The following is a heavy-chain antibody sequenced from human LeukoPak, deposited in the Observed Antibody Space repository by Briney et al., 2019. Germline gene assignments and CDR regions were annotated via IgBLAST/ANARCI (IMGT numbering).Heavy chain of an antibody. Sequence: PGGSLRLSCAASGFTFDDYAMHWVRQAPGKGLEWVSGISWNSGSIGYADSVKGRFTISRDNAKNSLYLQMNSLRAEDTALYYCAKSGLNRFDYWGQGTLVTVSS. J-gene: IGHJ4*02. D-gene: IGHD2-15*01. CDR1: GFTFDDYA. CDR2: ISWNSGSI. CDR3: AKSGLNRFDY. V-gene: IGHV3-9*01.